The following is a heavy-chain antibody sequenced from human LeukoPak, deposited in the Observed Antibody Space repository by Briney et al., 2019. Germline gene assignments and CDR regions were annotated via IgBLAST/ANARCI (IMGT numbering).Heavy chain of an antibody. CDR1: GFTFSTYW. CDR2: INPAGSTA. Sequence: PGGSLRLSCAASGFTFSTYWMHWVRQAPGKGLVWVSHINPAGSTAFYADSVKGRFTISRDNAKNSLYLQMNSLRAEDTAVYYCARGTRSGHSGYDLDVVDYWGQGTLVTVSS. D-gene: IGHD5-12*01. J-gene: IGHJ4*02. CDR3: ARGTRSGHSGYDLDVVDY. V-gene: IGHV3-74*01.